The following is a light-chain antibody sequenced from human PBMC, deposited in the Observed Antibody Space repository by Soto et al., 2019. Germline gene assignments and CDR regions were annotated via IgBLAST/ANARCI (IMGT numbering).Light chain of an antibody. Sequence: EIVMTQSPATLSVSPGERATLSCRASQSVSDNLAWYQQKPGQAPRLLIYGASTRATGIPARFSGSGSGTEFTLIISSMQSEDFAVYYCQQSNNWPYTFGQGTKLDIK. CDR2: GAS. J-gene: IGKJ2*01. V-gene: IGKV3-15*01. CDR1: QSVSDN. CDR3: QQSNNWPYT.